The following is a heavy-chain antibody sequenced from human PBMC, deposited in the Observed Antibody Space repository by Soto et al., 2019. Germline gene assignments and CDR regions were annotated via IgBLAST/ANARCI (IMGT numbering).Heavy chain of an antibody. CDR2: ISASGGST. D-gene: IGHD1-26*01. CDR1: GLSCNNNA. Sequence: PGRAVKRSSAASGLSCNNNAMSWVRQAPGKGLEWVSVISASGGSTYYADSVKGRFTISRDNANNALYLRMNSLRAEDTAVYYCARSGLIGSNFYYAMDVWGQGTTVTVSS. J-gene: IGHJ6*02. V-gene: IGHV3-23*01. CDR3: ARSGLIGSNFYYAMDV.